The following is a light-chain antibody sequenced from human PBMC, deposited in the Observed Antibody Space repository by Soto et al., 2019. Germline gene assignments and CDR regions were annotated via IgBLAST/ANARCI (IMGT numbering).Light chain of an antibody. CDR3: CSYTTSTTYV. CDR1: SSDIGSYNL. J-gene: IGLJ1*01. CDR2: EDS. Sequence: QSVLTQPASVSGSPGQSITISCTGTSSDIGSYNLVSWYQQYPGKAPKLLIYEDSKRPSGVSIRFSGSKSGNTASLTISGLQAEDEADYCCCSYTTSTTYVFGTGTKLTVL. V-gene: IGLV2-14*02.